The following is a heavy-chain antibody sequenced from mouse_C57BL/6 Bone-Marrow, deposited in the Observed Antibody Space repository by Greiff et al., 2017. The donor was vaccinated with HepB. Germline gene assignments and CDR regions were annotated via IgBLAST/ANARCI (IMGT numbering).Heavy chain of an antibody. CDR3: ARSYYGSGGY. D-gene: IGHD1-1*01. V-gene: IGHV1-80*01. J-gene: IGHJ2*01. CDR2: IYPGDGDT. Sequence: VQLQQSGAELVKPGASVKISCKASGYAFSSYWMNWVKQRPGKGLEGIGQIYPGDGDTNYNGKCKGKAKLTADKSSSTAYMQLSSLTSEDSAVYFCARSYYGSGGYWGQGTTLTVSS. CDR1: GYAFSSYW.